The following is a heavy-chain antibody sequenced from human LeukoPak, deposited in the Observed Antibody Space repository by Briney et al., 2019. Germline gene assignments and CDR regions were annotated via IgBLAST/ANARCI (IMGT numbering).Heavy chain of an antibody. CDR2: IYHSGST. V-gene: IGHV4-38-2*02. D-gene: IGHD3-10*01. J-gene: IGHJ4*02. CDR1: GYSISSGYY. Sequence: SETLSLTCTVSGYSISSGYYWGWTRQPPGKGLEWIGSIYHSGSTYYNPPLKSRLTISADTSKNQFSLRLSSVTAADTAVYYCARDSGTMVRGVRLFDYWGQGTLVTVSS. CDR3: ARDSGTMVRGVRLFDY.